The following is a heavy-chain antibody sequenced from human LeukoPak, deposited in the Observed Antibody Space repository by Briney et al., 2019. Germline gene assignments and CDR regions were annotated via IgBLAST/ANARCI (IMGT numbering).Heavy chain of an antibody. V-gene: IGHV3-11*04. CDR3: TRHHTDGYNFWY. CDR1: GFTFSDYY. J-gene: IGHJ4*02. D-gene: IGHD5-24*01. CDR2: ISSSGRTM. Sequence: GGSLRLSCAASGFTFSDYYMSWVRQAPGKGLEWLSYISSSGRTMYYADSVKGRFTVSRDNAQNSLYLQMYSLRAEDTAVYYCTRHHTDGYNFWYWGPGALVTVSS.